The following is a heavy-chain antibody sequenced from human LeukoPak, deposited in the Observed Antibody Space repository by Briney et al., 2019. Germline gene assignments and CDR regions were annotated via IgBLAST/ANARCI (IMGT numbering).Heavy chain of an antibody. D-gene: IGHD5-18*01. V-gene: IGHV3-30-3*01. CDR3: AGDQIRYSNSPEALDL. CDR2: LSSDGTNK. Sequence: PGGSLRLSCAASGFTFSSYAVHWVRQAPGKGLGWVAGLSSDGTNKYYADSVQGRFTISRDTSKNTLYLLMNSLRGEDTAVYYCAGDQIRYSNSPEALDLWGQGTLVSVSS. J-gene: IGHJ3*01. CDR1: GFTFSSYA.